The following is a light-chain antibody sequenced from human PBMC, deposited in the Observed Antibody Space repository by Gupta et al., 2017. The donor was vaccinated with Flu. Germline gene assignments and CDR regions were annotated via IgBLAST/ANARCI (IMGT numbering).Light chain of an antibody. CDR1: QSITSW. CDR3: QQYNSYPWT. J-gene: IGKJ1*01. V-gene: IGKV1-5*03. CDR2: KAS. Sequence: DIQMTQSPSTLSAFVGDRVTITCRASQSITSWLAWYQQKPGKAPKLLIYKASNLESGVPARFSGSGSGTEFTLTISSLQPDDVATYYCQQYNSYPWTFGRGTKVEI.